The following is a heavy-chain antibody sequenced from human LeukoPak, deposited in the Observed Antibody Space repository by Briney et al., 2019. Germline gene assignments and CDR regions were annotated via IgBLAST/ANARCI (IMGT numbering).Heavy chain of an antibody. V-gene: IGHV3-23*01. Sequence: GGSLRLSCAASGLTFSNYAMSWVRQAPGKGLDWVSTISGSGGVTYYPDSVRGRFTISRDNSRNTLHLQMVSLRDEDTAIYYCALWPEGATPKFHNWGQGTLVTVSS. D-gene: IGHD1-26*01. CDR3: ALWPEGATPKFHN. CDR2: ISGSGGVT. J-gene: IGHJ4*02. CDR1: GLTFSNYA.